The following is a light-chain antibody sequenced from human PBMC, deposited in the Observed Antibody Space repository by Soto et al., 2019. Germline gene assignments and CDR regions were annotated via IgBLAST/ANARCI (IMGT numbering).Light chain of an antibody. CDR2: DVT. Sequence: QSALTQPASVSGSPGQSITISCTGTSSDIGFYNYVSWYQQRPGKAPKLMIYDVTDRPSGVSNRFSGSKSGNTASLTISGLQAEDEGDYYCTSYTTRDTWFFGGGTKLTVL. V-gene: IGLV2-14*01. J-gene: IGLJ2*01. CDR1: SSDIGFYNY. CDR3: TSYTTRDTWF.